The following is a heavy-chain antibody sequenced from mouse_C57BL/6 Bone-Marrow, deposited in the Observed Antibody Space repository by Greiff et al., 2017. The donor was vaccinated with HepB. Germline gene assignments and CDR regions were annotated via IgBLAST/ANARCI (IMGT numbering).Heavy chain of an antibody. V-gene: IGHV2-6*01. J-gene: IGHJ4*01. Sequence: QVQLKESGPGLVAPSQSLSITCTVSGFSLTSYCVDWVRQSPGKGLEWLGVIWGVGSTNYNSALKSRLSISKDNSKSQVFLKMNSLQTDDTAMYYWARETAQATYYAMDYWGQGTSVTVSS. CDR3: ARETAQATYYAMDY. CDR2: IWGVGST. D-gene: IGHD3-2*02. CDR1: GFSLTSYC.